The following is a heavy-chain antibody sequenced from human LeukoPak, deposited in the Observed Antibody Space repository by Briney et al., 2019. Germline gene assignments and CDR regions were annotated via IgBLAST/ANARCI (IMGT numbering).Heavy chain of an antibody. CDR2: INSDGSST. D-gene: IGHD3-22*01. CDR3: ARAPAYDSSGYLDY. J-gene: IGHJ4*02. CDR1: GFTFSSYW. V-gene: IGHV3-74*01. Sequence: GGSLRLSCAASGFTFSSYWTHWVRQAPGKGLVWVSRINSDGSSTSYADSVKGRFTISRDNAKNTLYLQMNSLRAEDTAVYYCARAPAYDSSGYLDYWGQGTLVTVSS.